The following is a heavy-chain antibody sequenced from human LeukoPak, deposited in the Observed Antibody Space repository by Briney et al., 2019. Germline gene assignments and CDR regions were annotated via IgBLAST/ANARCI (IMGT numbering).Heavy chain of an antibody. CDR1: GGSISSSSYY. CDR3: AIPLTDLDAFDI. Sequence: SETLSLTCTVSGGSISSSSYYWGWIRQPPGKGLEWIGSIYYSGSTYYNPSLKSRVTISVDTSKNQFSLKLSSVTAADTAVYYCAIPLTDLDAFDIWGQGTMVTVSS. J-gene: IGHJ3*02. D-gene: IGHD7-27*01. V-gene: IGHV4-39*01. CDR2: IYYSGST.